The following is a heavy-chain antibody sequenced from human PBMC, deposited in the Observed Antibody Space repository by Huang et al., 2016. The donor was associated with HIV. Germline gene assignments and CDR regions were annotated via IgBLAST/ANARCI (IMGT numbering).Heavy chain of an antibody. V-gene: IGHV3-48*02. CDR1: GFTFSSEN. CDR3: ARGMGASWFAY. CDR2: IRKSSSPI. Sequence: EVQLVESGGGLVQPGGSLRFSCAASGFTFSSENMNWVRQVPGKGLEWRSYIRKSSSPIYCADSVKGRFTISRDKAKNALYLQMNSLRDEDTAVYYCARGMGASWFAYWGQGALVTVSS. J-gene: IGHJ4*02. D-gene: IGHD1-26*01.